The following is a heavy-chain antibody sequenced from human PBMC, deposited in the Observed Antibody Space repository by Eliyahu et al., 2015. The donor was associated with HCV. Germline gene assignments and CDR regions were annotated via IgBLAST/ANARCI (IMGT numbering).Heavy chain of an antibody. Sequence: QVQLVESGGGVVQPGRSLRLSCAASGFTFSSYGXXWXRQAPGKGLEWVAVISYDGSNKYYADSVKGRFTISRDNSKNTLYLQMNSLRAEDTAVYYCAHSYCSSTSCYRDTVTSYMDVWGKGTTVTVSS. J-gene: IGHJ6*03. V-gene: IGHV3-30*03. CDR1: GFTFSSYG. CDR2: ISYDGSNK. D-gene: IGHD2-2*01. CDR3: AHSYCSSTSCYRDTVTSYMDV.